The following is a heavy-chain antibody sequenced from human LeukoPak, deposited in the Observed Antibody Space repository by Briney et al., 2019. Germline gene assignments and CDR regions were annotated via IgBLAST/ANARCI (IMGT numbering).Heavy chain of an antibody. CDR3: ARGVVASTAGAFDI. CDR2: IYSSGDT. D-gene: IGHD2-15*01. Sequence: SETLSLTCTVSGDSISSYYWSWIRQPAGKGLEWIGRIYSSGDTKYNPSLKSRVTMSVDTSKNHFSLKLNSVTAADTAVYYCARGVVASTAGAFDIWGQGTMVTVSS. CDR1: GDSISSYY. J-gene: IGHJ3*02. V-gene: IGHV4-4*07.